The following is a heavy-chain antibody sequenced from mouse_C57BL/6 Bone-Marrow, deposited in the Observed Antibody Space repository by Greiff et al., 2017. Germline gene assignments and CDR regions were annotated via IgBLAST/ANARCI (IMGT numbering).Heavy chain of an antibody. Sequence: QVQLQQPGAELVKPGASVKVSCKASGYTFTSYRMLWVKQRPGQGLEWIGRIHPSDSDTNYNQKFKGKATLTVDKSSSTAYMQLSSLTSEDSAVYYCAMGIYYDYDGGGYFDYWGQGTTLAVSS. J-gene: IGHJ2*01. CDR1: GYTFTSYR. V-gene: IGHV1-74*01. CDR3: AMGIYYDYDGGGYFDY. D-gene: IGHD2-4*01. CDR2: IHPSDSDT.